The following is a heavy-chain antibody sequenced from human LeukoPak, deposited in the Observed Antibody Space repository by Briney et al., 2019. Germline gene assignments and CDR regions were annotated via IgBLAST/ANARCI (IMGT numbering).Heavy chain of an antibody. CDR3: ARDRDSGYDWDYYYYMDV. J-gene: IGHJ6*03. V-gene: IGHV4-4*07. CDR1: GGSISSYY. CDR2: IYTSGST. D-gene: IGHD5-12*01. Sequence: PSGTLSLTCTVSGGSISSYYWSWIRQPAGKGLEWIGRIYTSGSTNYNPSLKSRVTMSVDTSKNQFSLKLSSVTAADTAVYYCARDRDSGYDWDYYYYMDVWGKGTTVTVSS.